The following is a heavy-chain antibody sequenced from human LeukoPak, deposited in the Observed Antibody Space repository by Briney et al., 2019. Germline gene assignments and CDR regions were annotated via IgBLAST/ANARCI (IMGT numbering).Heavy chain of an antibody. Sequence: PSETLSLTCVVYGGSFSAFYWSWIRQPPGMGLEWIGEINHSASTNYNPSLKSRVTISADTSKNQFSLKVSSATAADTAMYYCARGRGIYSSSWSWFDPWGQGTLVTVSS. J-gene: IGHJ5*02. CDR2: INHSAST. CDR1: GGSFSAFY. D-gene: IGHD6-13*01. V-gene: IGHV4-34*01. CDR3: ARGRGIYSSSWSWFDP.